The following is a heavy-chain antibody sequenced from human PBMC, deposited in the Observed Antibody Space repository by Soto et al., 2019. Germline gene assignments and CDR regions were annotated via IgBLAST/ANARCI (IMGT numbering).Heavy chain of an antibody. Sequence: GGSLRLSCAASGLTLSGYEMNWVRQAPGKGLEWVSYISSIGGTMYYADSVKGRFTISRDDAKNSLYLQMSSLRAEDTAVYYCARGSGSYKTDYWGQGTLVTVSS. CDR1: GLTLSGYE. J-gene: IGHJ4*02. CDR2: ISSIGGTM. D-gene: IGHD3-10*01. V-gene: IGHV3-48*03. CDR3: ARGSGSYKTDY.